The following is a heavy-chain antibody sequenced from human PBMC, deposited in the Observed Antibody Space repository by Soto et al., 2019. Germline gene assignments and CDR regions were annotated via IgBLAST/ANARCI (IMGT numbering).Heavy chain of an antibody. V-gene: IGHV3-74*01. CDR1: GFTFSSYW. CDR2: FNGDGSST. CDR3: ARDSRINYYYYYGMDV. Sequence: EVQLVESGGGLVQPGGSLRLSCAASGFTFSSYWMHWVGQAPGKGLVWVSGFNGDGSSTSYADSVKGRFTISRDNAKNTLYLQMNSLRAEDTAVYYCARDSRINYYYYYGMDVWGQGTTVTVSS. D-gene: IGHD3-10*01. J-gene: IGHJ6*02.